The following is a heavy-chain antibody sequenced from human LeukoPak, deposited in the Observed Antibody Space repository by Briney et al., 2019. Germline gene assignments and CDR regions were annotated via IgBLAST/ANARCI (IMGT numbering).Heavy chain of an antibody. CDR2: IYYSGST. CDR3: ARHVNDILTGLNWFDP. Sequence: SETLSLTCTVSGGSISSSSYYWGWIRQPPGKGLEWIGSIYYSGSTYYNPSLKSRVTISIDTSKNQFSLKLSSVTAADTAVYYCARHVNDILTGLNWFDPWGQGTLVTVSS. V-gene: IGHV4-39*01. D-gene: IGHD3-9*01. CDR1: GGSISSSSYY. J-gene: IGHJ5*02.